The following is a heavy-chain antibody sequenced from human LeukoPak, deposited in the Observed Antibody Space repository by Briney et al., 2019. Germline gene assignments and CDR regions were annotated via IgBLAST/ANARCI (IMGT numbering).Heavy chain of an antibody. D-gene: IGHD5-12*01. CDR2: ISYDGSNK. CDR3: ARGYSDYDP. V-gene: IGHV3-30-3*01. J-gene: IGHJ5*02. Sequence: RGSLRLSCAASGFTFSSYAMHWVRQAPGKGLEWVAVISYDGSNKYYADSVKGRFTISRDNSKNTLYLQMNSLRGEDTAVYYCARGYSDYDPWGQGTLVTVSS. CDR1: GFTFSSYA.